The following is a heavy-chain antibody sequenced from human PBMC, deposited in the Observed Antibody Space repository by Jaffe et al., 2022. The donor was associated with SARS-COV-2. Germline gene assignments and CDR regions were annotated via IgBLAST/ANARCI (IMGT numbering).Heavy chain of an antibody. D-gene: IGHD3-22*01. V-gene: IGHV3-33*01. CDR1: GFTFSSYG. J-gene: IGHJ4*02. CDR2: IWYDGSNK. CDR3: ARADYYYDSSGYYNY. Sequence: QVQLVESGGGVVQPGRSLRLSCAASGFTFSSYGMHWVRQAPGKGLEWVAVIWYDGSNKYYADSVKGRFTISRDNSKNTLYLQMNSLRAEDTAVYYCARADYYYDSSGYYNYWGQGTLVTVSS.